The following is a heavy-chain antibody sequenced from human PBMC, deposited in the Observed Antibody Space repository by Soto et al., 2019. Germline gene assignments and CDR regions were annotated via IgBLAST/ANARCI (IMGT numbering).Heavy chain of an antibody. J-gene: IGHJ3*02. D-gene: IGHD6-13*01. CDR1: GYTFTSYG. Sequence: QVQLVQSGAEVKKPGASVKVSCKASGYTFTSYGISWVRQAPGQGLEWMGWISAYNGNTNYAQKLQGRVTMTTDTATSTAYRELRSLRSDDTAVYYCARDGGSSGADRLDGQDAFDIWGQGTMVTVSS. CDR2: ISAYNGNT. CDR3: ARDGGSSGADRLDGQDAFDI. V-gene: IGHV1-18*01.